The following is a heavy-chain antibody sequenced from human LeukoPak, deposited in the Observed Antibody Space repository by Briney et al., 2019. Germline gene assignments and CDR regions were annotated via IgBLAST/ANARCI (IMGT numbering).Heavy chain of an antibody. CDR3: ARDKGVGATKYWYFDL. Sequence: HPGGSLRLSCAASGFTYSAYGMSWVRQSPRKGLEWVSGVSGADGTTYYADSVKGRFTISRDDAKNSLYLQLNSLRAEDTAVYYCARDKGVGATKYWYFDLWGRGTLVTVSS. CDR2: VSGADGTT. V-gene: IGHV3-23*01. D-gene: IGHD1-26*01. CDR1: GFTYSAYG. J-gene: IGHJ2*01.